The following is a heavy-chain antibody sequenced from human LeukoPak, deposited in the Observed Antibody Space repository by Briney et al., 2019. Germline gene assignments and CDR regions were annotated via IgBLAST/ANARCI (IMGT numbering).Heavy chain of an antibody. Sequence: SETLSLTCAVSGGSFSGYYWSWIRQPPGKGLEWIGEINHSGSTNYNPSLKSRVTISLDTSKNQVSLRLSSVTAADTAVYYCARCQRSPRGYRYCYSAGGCYTWFDPWRQETLVSVPT. CDR3: ARCQRSPRGYRYCYSAGGCYTWFDP. CDR2: INHSGST. D-gene: IGHD5-18*01. V-gene: IGHV4-34*01. CDR1: GGSFSGYY. J-gene: IGHJ5*02.